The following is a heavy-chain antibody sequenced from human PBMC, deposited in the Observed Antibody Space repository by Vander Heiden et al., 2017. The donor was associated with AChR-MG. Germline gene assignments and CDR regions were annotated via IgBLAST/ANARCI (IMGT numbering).Heavy chain of an antibody. CDR3: ARKSGRSSTSDYFDY. J-gene: IGHJ4*02. Sequence: QLQLQESGSGLVKPSQTLSLTCAVLGGPLSRGGYSWSWVRQPPGKGLEWIGYIYHSGSTYYNPSLKSRATISVDRSKNQFSLKLSSVTAADTAVYYCARKSGRSSTSDYFDYWGQGTLVTVSS. CDR1: GGPLSRGGYS. CDR2: IYHSGST. V-gene: IGHV4-30-2*01. D-gene: IGHD2-2*01.